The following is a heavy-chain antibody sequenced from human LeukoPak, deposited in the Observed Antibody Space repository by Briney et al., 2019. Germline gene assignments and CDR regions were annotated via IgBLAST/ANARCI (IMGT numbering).Heavy chain of an antibody. CDR1: GYTFTSYS. CDR2: ISAYNGNT. V-gene: IGHV1-18*01. J-gene: IGHJ3*02. CDR3: ARDNDDALDI. Sequence: ASVTVSCKASGYTFTSYSISWVRQAPGQGLEWMGWISAYNGNTNYAQKLQGRVTMTTDTSTSTAYMDLRSLRSDDTAVYYCARDNDDALDIWGQGTMVTVSS. D-gene: IGHD1-1*01.